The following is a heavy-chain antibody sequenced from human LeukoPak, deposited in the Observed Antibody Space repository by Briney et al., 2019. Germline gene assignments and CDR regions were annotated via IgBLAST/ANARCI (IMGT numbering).Heavy chain of an antibody. J-gene: IGHJ6*02. D-gene: IGHD3-10*01. Sequence: SETLSLTCTVSGGSISSYYWSWIRQPPGKGLEWIGYIYYSGSTNYNPSLKSRVAISVDTSKNQFSLKLSSVTAADTAVYYCARHTIGYYYGMDVWGQGTTVTVSS. CDR1: GGSISSYY. CDR3: ARHTIGYYYGMDV. V-gene: IGHV4-59*08. CDR2: IYYSGST.